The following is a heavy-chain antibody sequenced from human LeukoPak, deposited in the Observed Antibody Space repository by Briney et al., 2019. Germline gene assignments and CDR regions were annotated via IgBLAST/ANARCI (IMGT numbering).Heavy chain of an antibody. CDR2: ISAYNGNT. J-gene: IGHJ6*03. V-gene: IGHV1-18*01. CDR1: GYTFTSYG. CDR3: ARGHCSSTSCYYYYMDV. D-gene: IGHD2-2*01. Sequence: EASVKVSCKASGYTFTSYGISWVRQAPGQGLEWMGWISAYNGNTNYAQKLQGRVTMTTDTSTSTAYMELRSLRSDDTAVYYCARGHCSSTSCYYYYMDVWGKGTTVTVSS.